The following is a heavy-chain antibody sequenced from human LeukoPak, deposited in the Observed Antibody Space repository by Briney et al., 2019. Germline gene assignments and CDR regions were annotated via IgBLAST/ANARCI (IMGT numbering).Heavy chain of an antibody. J-gene: IGHJ4*02. CDR2: ISGSGGST. CDR1: GFTFSSYA. V-gene: IGHV3-23*01. D-gene: IGHD3-22*01. CDR3: AREVDYYDSSGYYSDY. Sequence: PGGSLRLSCAASGFTFSSYAMSWVRQAPGKGLEWVSAISGSGGSTYYADSVKGRFTISRDNAKNSLYLQMNSLRAEDTAVYYCAREVDYYDSSGYYSDYWGQGTLVTVSS.